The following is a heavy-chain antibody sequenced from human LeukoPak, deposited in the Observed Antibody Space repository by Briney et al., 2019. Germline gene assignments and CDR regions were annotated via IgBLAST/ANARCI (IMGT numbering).Heavy chain of an antibody. J-gene: IGHJ4*02. CDR1: GFTFSSYA. CDR2: ISYDGSNK. D-gene: IGHD3-22*01. V-gene: IGHV3-30-3*01. CDR3: ARADDSSGYYHSY. Sequence: GGSLRLSCAASGFTFSSYATHWVRQAPGKGLEWVAVISYDGSNKYYADSVKGRFTISRDNSKNTLYLQMNSLRAEDTAVYYCARADDSSGYYHSYWGQGTLVTVSS.